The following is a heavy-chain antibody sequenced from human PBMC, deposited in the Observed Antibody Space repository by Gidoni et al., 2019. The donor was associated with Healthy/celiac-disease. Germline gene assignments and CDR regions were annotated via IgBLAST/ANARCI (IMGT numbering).Heavy chain of an antibody. CDR2: IIPIFGTA. V-gene: IGHV1-69*06. D-gene: IGHD6-19*01. CDR3: ARDVAGKDGPGS. Sequence: GQGLEWMGGIIPIFGTANYAQKFQGRVTITADKSTSTAYMELSSLRSEDTAVYYCARDVAGKDGPGSWGQGTLVTVSS. J-gene: IGHJ5*02.